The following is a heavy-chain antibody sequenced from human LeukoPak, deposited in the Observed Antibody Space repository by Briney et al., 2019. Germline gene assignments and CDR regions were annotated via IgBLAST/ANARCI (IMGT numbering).Heavy chain of an antibody. Sequence: SETLSLTCTVSGGSISSYYWSWIRQPPGKGLEWIGYIYYSGSTNYNPSLKSRVTISVDTSKNQFSLKLSSVTAADTAVYYCAAIVRGGGPFDYWGQGTLVTVSS. CDR3: AAIVRGGGPFDY. J-gene: IGHJ4*02. CDR2: IYYSGST. CDR1: GGSISSYY. V-gene: IGHV4-59*01. D-gene: IGHD3-10*01.